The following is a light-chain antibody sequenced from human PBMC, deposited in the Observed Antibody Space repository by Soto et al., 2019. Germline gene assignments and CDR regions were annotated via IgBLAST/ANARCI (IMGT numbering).Light chain of an antibody. J-gene: IGKJ5*01. Sequence: DIQMTQSPSSLSASVGDRVTITCQASQNINNYLNWYQQKPGKAPNLLIYAASRLQSGVPSRFSGSGSGTDFTLSINSLQPEDFATYYCQQSYNSPLTFGQGTRLEIK. CDR3: QQSYNSPLT. CDR1: QNINNY. V-gene: IGKV1-39*01. CDR2: AAS.